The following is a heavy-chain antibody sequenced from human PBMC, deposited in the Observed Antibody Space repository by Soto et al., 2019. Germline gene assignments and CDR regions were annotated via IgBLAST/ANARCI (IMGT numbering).Heavy chain of an antibody. Sequence: SVKVSCKASGGTFSSYAISWVRQAPGQGLEWMGGIIPIFGTANYAQKFQGRVTITADESTSAAYMELSSLRSEDTAVYYCARVMGDYSTRYYYGMDVWGQGTTVTVSS. CDR2: IIPIFGTA. CDR1: GGTFSSYA. CDR3: ARVMGDYSTRYYYGMDV. V-gene: IGHV1-69*13. D-gene: IGHD1-26*01. J-gene: IGHJ6*02.